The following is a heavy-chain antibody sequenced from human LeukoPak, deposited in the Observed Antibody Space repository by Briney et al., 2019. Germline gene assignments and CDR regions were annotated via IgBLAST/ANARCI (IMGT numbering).Heavy chain of an antibody. CDR3: ANAAPYYYYMDV. D-gene: IGHD6-25*01. Sequence: GGSLRLSCAASGFTFSSYAMSWVRQAPGKGLEWVSAISGSGGSTYYADSVKGRFTISRDNAKNSLYLQMNSLRAEDTAVYYCANAAPYYYYMDVWGKGTTVTVSS. J-gene: IGHJ6*03. CDR2: ISGSGGST. V-gene: IGHV3-23*01. CDR1: GFTFSSYA.